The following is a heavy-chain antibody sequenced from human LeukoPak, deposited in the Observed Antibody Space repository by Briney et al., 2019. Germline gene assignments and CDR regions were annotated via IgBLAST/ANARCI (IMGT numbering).Heavy chain of an antibody. CDR3: ARAVTPYQLLHNWFDH. Sequence: SVKVSCKASGGTFSSYAISWVRQAPGQGLEWMGGIIPIFGTANYAQKFQGRVTITADESTSTAYMELSSLRSEDTAVYYCARAVTPYQLLHNWFDHWGQGTLVTVSS. CDR1: GGTFSSYA. CDR2: IIPIFGTA. J-gene: IGHJ5*02. D-gene: IGHD2-2*01. V-gene: IGHV1-69*13.